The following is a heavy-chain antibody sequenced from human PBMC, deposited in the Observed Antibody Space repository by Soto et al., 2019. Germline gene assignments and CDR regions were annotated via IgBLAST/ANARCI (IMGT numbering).Heavy chain of an antibody. CDR3: AKVNLRYFDWFTEYYFDY. Sequence: GGSLRLSCAASGFTFSSYAMSWVRQAPGKGLEWVSAISGSGGSTYYADSAKGRFTISRDNSKNTLYLQMNSLRAEDTAVYYCAKVNLRYFDWFTEYYFDYWGQGTLVTVSS. CDR2: ISGSGGST. V-gene: IGHV3-23*01. CDR1: GFTFSSYA. J-gene: IGHJ4*02. D-gene: IGHD3-9*01.